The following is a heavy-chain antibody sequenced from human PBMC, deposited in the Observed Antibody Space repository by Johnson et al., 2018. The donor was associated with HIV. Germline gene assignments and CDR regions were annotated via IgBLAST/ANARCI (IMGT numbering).Heavy chain of an antibody. CDR2: ISYDGSNK. CDR1: GFTFSSYA. Sequence: QVQLVESGGGVVQPGRSLRLSCAASGFTFSSYAMHWVRQAPGKGLDWVAVISYDGSNKYYADSVKGRFTISRDNSKNTLYLQMNSLRAEDTAVYYCARDFSSSSNAFDIWGQGTMVTVSS. CDR3: ARDFSSSSNAFDI. D-gene: IGHD6-6*01. V-gene: IGHV3-30*04. J-gene: IGHJ3*02.